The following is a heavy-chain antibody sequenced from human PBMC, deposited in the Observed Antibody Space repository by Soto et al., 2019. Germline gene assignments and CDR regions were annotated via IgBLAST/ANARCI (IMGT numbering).Heavy chain of an antibody. D-gene: IGHD3-22*01. Sequence: PGESLKISCKGSGYIFTSYWISWVRQMPGKGLEWMVGIDPSDYYTNYSPSFQGHVAISADKSISTAYLQWSRLKASDTAMYYCARLPLYYYDSSGYSDAFDIWGQGTMVTVSS. CDR1: GYIFTSYW. CDR2: IDPSDYYT. J-gene: IGHJ3*02. CDR3: ARLPLYYYDSSGYSDAFDI. V-gene: IGHV5-10-1*01.